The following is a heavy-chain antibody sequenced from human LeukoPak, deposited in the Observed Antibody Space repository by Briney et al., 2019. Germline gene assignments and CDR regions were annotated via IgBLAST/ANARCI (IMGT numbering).Heavy chain of an antibody. CDR1: GYTFTGYY. D-gene: IGHD5-18*01. V-gene: IGHV1-2*02. CDR2: INPNSGDT. J-gene: IGHJ6*04. Sequence: ASVKVSCKASGYTFTGYYMHWVRQAPGQGLEWMGWINPNSGDTNYAQKFQGRVTMTRDTSISTAYMDLSRLRSDDTAVYYCARDQQSGYSYGYGAFDIWGKGTTVTVSS. CDR3: ARDQQSGYSYGYGAFDI.